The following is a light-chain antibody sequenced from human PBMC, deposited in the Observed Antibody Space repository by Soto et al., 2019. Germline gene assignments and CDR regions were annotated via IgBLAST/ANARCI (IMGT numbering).Light chain of an antibody. Sequence: EIVMTQSPATLSVSPGGRATLSCRASQSISDTLAWYQQKPGQAPRLLIYGASRRATGFPARFSGSGTGTDFTLTNTSLEPEDFAVYYCQQHFNGPITFGQGTRLEIK. J-gene: IGKJ5*01. CDR2: GAS. CDR3: QQHFNGPIT. V-gene: IGKV3-15*01. CDR1: QSISDT.